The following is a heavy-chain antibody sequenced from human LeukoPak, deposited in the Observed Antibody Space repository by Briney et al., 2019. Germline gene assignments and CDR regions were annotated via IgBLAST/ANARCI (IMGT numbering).Heavy chain of an antibody. J-gene: IGHJ4*02. Sequence: ASVKLSCKASGYTFTSYDMHWVRQAPGQGLEWMGWINPNSGGTNYGQKFQGRVTMTRDTSISTAYMDLSRLTSDDTAVYYCATLYGDYVASDYWGQGTLVTVSS. CDR2: INPNSGGT. V-gene: IGHV1-2*02. CDR1: GYTFTSYD. CDR3: ATLYGDYVASDY. D-gene: IGHD4-17*01.